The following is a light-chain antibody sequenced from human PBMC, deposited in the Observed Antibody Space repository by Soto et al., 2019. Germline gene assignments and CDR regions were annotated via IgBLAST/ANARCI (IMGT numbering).Light chain of an antibody. CDR1: QSLVYSDGNTY. CDR3: MQGTHWQRT. CDR2: KVS. Sequence: DVVMTQSPLSLPVTLGQPASISCRSSQSLVYSDGNTYLNWFQQRPGQSPRRLIYKVSNRDSGVPVRFSGSGSGTDFSLKISRVEAEDVGVYYCMQGTHWQRTFGQGTKVEIK. V-gene: IGKV2-30*01. J-gene: IGKJ1*01.